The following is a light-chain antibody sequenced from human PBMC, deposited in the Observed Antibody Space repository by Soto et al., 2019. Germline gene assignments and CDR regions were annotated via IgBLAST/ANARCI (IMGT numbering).Light chain of an antibody. Sequence: QSALTQPASVSGSPGQSITISCTGTASDVGGYNYVSWYQQHPGKAPKLMIYDVSNRPSGVSNRFSGSKSGNTASLTISGLQADDEADYYCSSYTRSSTRVFGGGTKLTVL. CDR2: DVS. CDR3: SSYTRSSTRV. CDR1: ASDVGGYNY. V-gene: IGLV2-14*03. J-gene: IGLJ3*02.